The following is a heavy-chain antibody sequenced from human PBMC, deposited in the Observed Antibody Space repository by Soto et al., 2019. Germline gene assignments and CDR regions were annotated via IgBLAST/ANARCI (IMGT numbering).Heavy chain of an antibody. V-gene: IGHV3-74*01. CDR1: GFTFSMYW. D-gene: IGHD3-10*01. CDR2: YSYDGTTN. Sequence: WGTLSLSCIVSGFTFSMYWMHWVRQLPGESPLELLRYSYDGTTNNYAPSVRGRVTISRDTSKNTLYLQMNTVKPDATAVYYCARVPGADSSGTGDDWGQGTPVTVSS. J-gene: IGHJ4*02. CDR3: ARVPGADSSGTGDD.